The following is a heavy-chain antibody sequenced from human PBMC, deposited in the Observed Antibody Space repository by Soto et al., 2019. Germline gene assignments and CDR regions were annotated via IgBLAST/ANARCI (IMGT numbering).Heavy chain of an antibody. J-gene: IGHJ6*02. Sequence: PGESLTISCKCSGYSFTSYWIGWVRQMPGKGLEWMGIIYPGDSDTRYSPSFQGQVTISADKSISTAYLQWSSLKASDTAMYYCAGGGVRGVITRTRDYYGMDFWGQGTTVTVSS. D-gene: IGHD3-10*01. CDR3: AGGGVRGVITRTRDYYGMDF. V-gene: IGHV5-51*01. CDR1: GYSFTSYW. CDR2: IYPGDSDT.